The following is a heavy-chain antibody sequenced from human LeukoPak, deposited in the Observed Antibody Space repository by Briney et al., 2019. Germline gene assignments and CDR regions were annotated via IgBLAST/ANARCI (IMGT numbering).Heavy chain of an antibody. CDR1: GFTFSGYW. D-gene: IGHD1-1*01. J-gene: IGHJ4*02. CDR3: ARTAFRTAPFFDH. V-gene: IGHV3-7*05. CDR2: IKQDGGEK. Sequence: PGGSLRLSCADSGFTFSGYWMSWVRQAPGKGLEWVANIKQDGGEKYYVDSVKGRFTISRDNAKNSLYLQMNSLRAEDTAVYYCARTAFRTAPFFDHWGQGTLVTVSS.